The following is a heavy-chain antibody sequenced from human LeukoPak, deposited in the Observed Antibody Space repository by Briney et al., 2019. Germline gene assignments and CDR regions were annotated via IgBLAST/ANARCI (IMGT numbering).Heavy chain of an antibody. J-gene: IGHJ6*02. V-gene: IGHV3-33*01. Sequence: PGGSLTLSCAASGFTFSSYGMHWVRQAPGKGLEWVAVIWYDGSNKYYADSVKGRFTISRDNSKNTLYLQMNSLRAEDTAVYYCARDLRSKVVVALGGYGMDVWGQGTTVTVSS. CDR3: ARDLRSKVVVALGGYGMDV. CDR1: GFTFSSYG. D-gene: IGHD3-22*01. CDR2: IWYDGSNK.